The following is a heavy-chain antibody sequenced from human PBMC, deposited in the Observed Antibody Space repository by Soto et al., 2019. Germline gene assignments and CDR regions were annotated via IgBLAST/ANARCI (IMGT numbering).Heavy chain of an antibody. V-gene: IGHV4-39*01. CDR2: IYYSGST. CDR1: GGSISSSSYY. D-gene: IGHD3-9*01. J-gene: IGHJ4*02. Sequence: SETLSLTCTVSGGSISSSSYYWGWIRQPPGKGLEWIGSIYYSGSTYYNPSLKSRVTISVDTSKNQFSLKLSSVTAADTAVYYCARHGGYFDWLYERYYFDYWGQGTLVTVSS. CDR3: ARHGGYFDWLYERYYFDY.